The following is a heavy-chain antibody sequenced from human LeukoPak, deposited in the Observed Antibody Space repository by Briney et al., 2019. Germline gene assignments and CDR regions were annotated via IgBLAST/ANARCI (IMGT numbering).Heavy chain of an antibody. CDR2: IYYSGST. Sequence: SETLSLTCTVSGGSISSSSYYWGWIRQPPGKGLEWVGSIYYSGSTYYNPSLKSRVTISVDTSKNQFSLKLSSVTAADTAVYYCARDSTWGQGTLVTVSS. J-gene: IGHJ5*02. CDR3: ARDST. CDR1: GGSISSSSYY. V-gene: IGHV4-39*02.